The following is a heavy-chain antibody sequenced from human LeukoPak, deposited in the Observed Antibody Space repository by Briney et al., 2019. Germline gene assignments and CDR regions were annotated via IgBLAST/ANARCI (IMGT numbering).Heavy chain of an antibody. V-gene: IGHV3-23*01. D-gene: IGHD5-24*01. CDR3: VKSAGKDGYRDSFDI. CDR2: IANSGDNT. Sequence: GGSLRLSCAASGFTISNSALNWVRQAPRKGLEWVSTIANSGDNTYYADSAKGRFTISRDNFRNTLYLQMNSLRAEDTAVYYCVKSAGKDGYRDSFDIWGQGTLVTVSS. CDR1: GFTISNSA. J-gene: IGHJ3*02.